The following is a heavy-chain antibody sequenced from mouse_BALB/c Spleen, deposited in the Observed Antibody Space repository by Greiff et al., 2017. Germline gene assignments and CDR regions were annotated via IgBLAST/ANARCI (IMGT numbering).Heavy chain of an antibody. CDR1: GFTFSSYT. V-gene: IGHV5-12-2*01. CDR2: ISTGGGST. Sequence: EVKLVESGGGLVQPGGSLKLSCAASGFTFSSYTMSWVRQTPEKRLEWVAYISTGGGSTYYPDTVKGRFTISRDNAKNTLYLQMSSLKSEDTAMYYCARHHFITTVVATYYYAIDYWGQGTSVTVSA. CDR3: ARHHFITTVVATYYYAIDY. D-gene: IGHD1-1*01. J-gene: IGHJ4*01.